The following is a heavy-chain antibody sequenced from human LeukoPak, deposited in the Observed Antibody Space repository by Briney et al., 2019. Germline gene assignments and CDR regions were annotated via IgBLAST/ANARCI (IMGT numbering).Heavy chain of an antibody. CDR2: IWYDGSNK. V-gene: IGHV3-33*03. CDR1: GFTFSSYG. CDR3: EKDPTVGVVPAGRPNYYYGMDV. Sequence: GGSLRLSCAASGFTFSSYGMHWVRQAPGKGLEWVAVIWYDGSNKYYADSVKGRFTISRGNAKNSLYLQMNSLRAEDTALYYCEKDPTVGVVPAGRPNYYYGMDVWGKGTTVTFP. J-gene: IGHJ6*04. D-gene: IGHD2-2*01.